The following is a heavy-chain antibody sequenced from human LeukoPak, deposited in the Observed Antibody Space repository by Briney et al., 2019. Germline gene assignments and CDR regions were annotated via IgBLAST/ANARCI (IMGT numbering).Heavy chain of an antibody. D-gene: IGHD1-7*01. Sequence: GASVKVSCKASGYTFITSDINWVRQASGQGLEWMGYMDPNSGHTEFARKFQGRVTMTGDTSKSTAYMELSSLTPDDTAIYYCTRKLRLDEHWGQGTLVAVSS. CDR3: TRKLRLDEH. V-gene: IGHV1-8*01. CDR2: MDPNSGHT. CDR1: GYTFITSD. J-gene: IGHJ4*02.